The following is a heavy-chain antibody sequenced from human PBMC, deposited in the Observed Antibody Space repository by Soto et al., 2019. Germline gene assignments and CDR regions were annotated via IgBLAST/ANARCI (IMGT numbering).Heavy chain of an antibody. CDR2: IYYLGST. J-gene: IGHJ3*02. Sequence: QVQLQESGPGLVKPSQTLSLACTVSGGSISSGGYYWSWIRQHPGKGLEWIGYIYYLGSTYYNPSLKSRVTISVDTSKKQFSLKLSSVTAADTAVYYCVRFYMVRGVMSAFDIWGQGTMVTVSS. CDR1: GGSISSGGYY. V-gene: IGHV4-31*03. CDR3: VRFYMVRGVMSAFDI. D-gene: IGHD3-10*01.